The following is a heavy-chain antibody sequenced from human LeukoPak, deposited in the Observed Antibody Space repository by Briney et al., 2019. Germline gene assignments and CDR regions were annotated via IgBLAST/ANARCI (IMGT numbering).Heavy chain of an antibody. CDR3: AELGIAMIGGV. V-gene: IGHV3-48*03. CDR2: ISSSGSTI. Sequence: GGSLRLSCAASGFTFSSYEMNWVRQAPGKGLEWVSYISSSGSTIYYADSVKGRFTISRDNAKNSLYPQMNSLRAEDTAVYYCAELGIAMIGGVWGKGTTVTISS. CDR1: GFTFSSYE. J-gene: IGHJ6*04. D-gene: IGHD3-10*02.